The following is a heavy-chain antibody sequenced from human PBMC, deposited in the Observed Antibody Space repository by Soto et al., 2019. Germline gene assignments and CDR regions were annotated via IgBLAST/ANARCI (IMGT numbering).Heavy chain of an antibody. D-gene: IGHD2-15*01. CDR2: IIPIFGTA. V-gene: IGHV1-69*01. CDR3: ARVTVVAANLLMESAFDI. J-gene: IGHJ3*02. Sequence: QVQLVQSGAEVKKPGSSVKVSCKASGGTFSSYAISWVRQAPGQGLEWMGGIIPIFGTANYAQKFQGRVTITADESTSTAYMELSSLRSEDTAVYYCARVTVVAANLLMESAFDIWGQGTMVTVSS. CDR1: GGTFSSYA.